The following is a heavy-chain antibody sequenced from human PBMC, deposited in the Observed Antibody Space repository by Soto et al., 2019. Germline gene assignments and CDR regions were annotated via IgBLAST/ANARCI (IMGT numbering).Heavy chain of an antibody. V-gene: IGHV1-69*01. J-gene: IGHJ6*02. CDR2: VIPIFEPT. CDR3: ARGTYELVYFYAFDV. D-gene: IGHD6-13*01. CDR1: GGSFSSYA. Sequence: QVQLVQSGADVKKPGSSVRVSCKASGGSFSSYAVSWLRQAPGQGLEWMGGVIPIFEPTDYAQNFLGRVTFTADESTSTVYMELSSLRSEDTAVYYCARGTYELVYFYAFDVWGPGTKVTVSS.